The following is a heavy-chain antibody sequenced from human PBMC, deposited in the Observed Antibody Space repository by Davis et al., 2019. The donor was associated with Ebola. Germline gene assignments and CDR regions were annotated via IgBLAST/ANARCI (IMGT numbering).Heavy chain of an antibody. Sequence: PGGSLRLSCAAPGFAFSIYAMSWVRQAPGKGLEWVSGIIGSGGTTSYADSVKGRFTISRDNSKNTLYLQMNSLRAEDTAVYYCAKDFGRVVGGTNCWGQGTLVTVSS. CDR3: AKDFGRVVGGTNC. CDR1: GFAFSIYA. CDR2: IIGSGGTT. D-gene: IGHD6-13*01. V-gene: IGHV3-23*01. J-gene: IGHJ4*02.